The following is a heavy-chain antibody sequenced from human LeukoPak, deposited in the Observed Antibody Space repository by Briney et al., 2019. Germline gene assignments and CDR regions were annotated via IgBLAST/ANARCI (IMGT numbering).Heavy chain of an antibody. D-gene: IGHD2-2*02. V-gene: IGHV3-48*04. CDR2: ISNDLTTI. CDR3: AKDYCTSTSCYTDY. CDR1: GFTFSDSR. J-gene: IGHJ4*02. Sequence: PGGSLRLSCAASGFTFSDSRMNWVRQAPGKGLEWISYISNDLTTIHYAASVKGRFTISRDNARNSLYLQMDSLRAEDMALYYCAKDYCTSTSCYTDYWGQGTLVTVSS.